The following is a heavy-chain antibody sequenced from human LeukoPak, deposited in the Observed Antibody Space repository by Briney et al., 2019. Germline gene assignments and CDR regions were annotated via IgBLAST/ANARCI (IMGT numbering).Heavy chain of an antibody. CDR2: VYTSGST. D-gene: IGHD5-18*01. V-gene: IGHV4-4*07. Sequence: SETLSLTCTVSGGXISSYYCSWIRQPAGKGLEWIGRVYTSGSTNYNPSLKSRVTMSVDTSKNQFSLKLSSATAADTAVYYCARADTVHRWFDPWGQGTLVTVSS. CDR3: ARADTVHRWFDP. CDR1: GGXISSYY. J-gene: IGHJ5*02.